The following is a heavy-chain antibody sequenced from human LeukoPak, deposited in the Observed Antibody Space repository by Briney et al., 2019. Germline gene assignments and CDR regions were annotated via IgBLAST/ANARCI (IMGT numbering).Heavy chain of an antibody. CDR2: IYSGGST. V-gene: IGHV3-66*02. D-gene: IGHD3-3*01. CDR3: ARDSTLEWLSS. J-gene: IGHJ4*02. Sequence: GGSLRLSCAASGFTVSSNYMSWVRQAPGKGLEWVSVIYSGGSTYYADSVAGRFTISRDDSKNTLYLQMNSLRAEDTAVYYCARDSTLEWLSSWGQGTLVTVSS. CDR1: GFTVSSNY.